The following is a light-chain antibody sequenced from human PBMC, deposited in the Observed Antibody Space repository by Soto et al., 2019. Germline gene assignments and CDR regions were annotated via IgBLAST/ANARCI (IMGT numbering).Light chain of an antibody. J-gene: IGLJ1*01. CDR2: EVS. CDR3: CSYAGSNNCPLFV. Sequence: QSALTQPPSASGSPGQSVTISCTGTSSDVGGYNYVSWYQQHPGKAPKLMISEVSKRPSGVRDRFSGSRSGNTDSLTVSGLQAEDEADYYCCSYAGSNNCPLFVFGTGTKLTVL. CDR1: SSDVGGYNY. V-gene: IGLV2-8*01.